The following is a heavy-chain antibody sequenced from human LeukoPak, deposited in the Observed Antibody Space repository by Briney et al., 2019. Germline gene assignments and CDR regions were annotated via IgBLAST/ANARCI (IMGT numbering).Heavy chain of an antibody. V-gene: IGHV1-69*05. CDR1: GGTFIIYA. J-gene: IGHJ4*02. CDR3: ARDYCTNGVCYAV. CDR2: IIPIFGTA. Sequence: GASVKVSCTASGGTFIIYAISWVRQAPGQGLEWMGGIIPIFGTANYAQKFQGRVTITTDESTSTTYMELSSLRSEVTAVYYCARDYCTNGVCYAVWGQGTLVTVSS. D-gene: IGHD2-8*01.